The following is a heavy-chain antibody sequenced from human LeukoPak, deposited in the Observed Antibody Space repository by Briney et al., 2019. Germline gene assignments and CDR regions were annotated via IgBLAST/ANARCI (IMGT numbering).Heavy chain of an antibody. Sequence: GGSLRLSCVASGFTFRNYWMHWVRQAPGKGLVWVSRINSDGTRTNYADSVKGRFTISRDNAKNSLYLQTNGLRDEDTAVYYCARGHAGSSWLIEYWGQGTLVTVSS. J-gene: IGHJ4*02. CDR1: GFTFRNYW. CDR2: INSDGTRT. CDR3: ARGHAGSSWLIEY. D-gene: IGHD6-19*01. V-gene: IGHV3-74*01.